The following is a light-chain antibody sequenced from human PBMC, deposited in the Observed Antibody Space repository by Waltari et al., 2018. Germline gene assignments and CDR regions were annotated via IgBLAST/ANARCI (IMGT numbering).Light chain of an antibody. CDR1: ISNIRAGFD. V-gene: IGLV1-40*01. CDR2: GNN. Sequence: QSVLPPPPSVSGDPQQRFPIPSTGIISNIRAGFDARGYQQLPGTSPKLLIFGNNNRPSGVPDRFSGSKSGTSASLAITGLQAEDEADYYCQSYDSSLFVVFGGGTKLTVL. J-gene: IGLJ2*01. CDR3: QSYDSSLFVV.